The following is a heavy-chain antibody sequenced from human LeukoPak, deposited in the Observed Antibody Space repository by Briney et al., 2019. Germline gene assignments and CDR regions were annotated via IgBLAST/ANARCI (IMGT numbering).Heavy chain of an antibody. Sequence: SETLSLTCTVSAGSSTPYYWSWIRQPPGKGLEWIGHISYSGSTNYNPSLKSRVTVSIDTSKNQVSLKLSSMTAADTAVYYCARGFDGPNAFDIWGQGTMVTVSS. CDR2: ISYSGST. D-gene: IGHD3-9*01. CDR3: ARGFDGPNAFDI. J-gene: IGHJ3*02. V-gene: IGHV4-59*01. CDR1: AGSSTPYY.